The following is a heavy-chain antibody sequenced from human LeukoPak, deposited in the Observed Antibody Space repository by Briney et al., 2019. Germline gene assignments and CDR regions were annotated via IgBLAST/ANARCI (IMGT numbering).Heavy chain of an antibody. CDR2: IYHSGST. CDR1: SYSISSGYY. Sequence: PSETLSLTCTVSSYSISSGYYWGWIRQPPGNGLEWIGSIYHSGSTYYNPSLKSRVTISVDTSKNQSSLKLSSVTAADTAVYYCARQDGYGGLIFFRGQGTLVTVSS. J-gene: IGHJ4*02. D-gene: IGHD4-23*01. CDR3: ARQDGYGGLIFF. V-gene: IGHV4-38-2*02.